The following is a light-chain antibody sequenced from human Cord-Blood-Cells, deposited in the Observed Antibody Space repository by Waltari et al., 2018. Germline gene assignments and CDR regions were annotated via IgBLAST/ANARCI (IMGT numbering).Light chain of an antibody. V-gene: IGLV2-14*01. CDR3: SSYTSSSTLVV. CDR2: DVS. CDR1: SSDVGGYNY. J-gene: IGLJ2*01. Sequence: QSALTQPASVSGSPGQSITISCTGTSSDVGGYNYVSWYQQHPGKAPKLMIYDVSNRRSGVSNRCSGSKSGNTASLTISGLQAEDEADYYCSSYTSSSTLVVFGGGTKLTVL.